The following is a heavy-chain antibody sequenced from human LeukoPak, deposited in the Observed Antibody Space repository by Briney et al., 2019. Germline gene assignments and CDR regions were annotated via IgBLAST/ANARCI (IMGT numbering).Heavy chain of an antibody. Sequence: ASVKVSCKASGYTFIAYYMHWVRQAPGQGLEWMGWINPNSGGTNYAQKFQGRVTMTRDTSISTAYMELSRLRSDDTAVYYCAREEYCGGDCLPYFDYWGQGTLVTVSS. V-gene: IGHV1-2*02. CDR1: GYTFIAYY. D-gene: IGHD2-21*02. CDR3: AREEYCGGDCLPYFDY. CDR2: INPNSGGT. J-gene: IGHJ4*02.